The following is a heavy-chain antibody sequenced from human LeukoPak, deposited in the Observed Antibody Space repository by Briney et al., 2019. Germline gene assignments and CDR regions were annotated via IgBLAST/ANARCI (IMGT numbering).Heavy chain of an antibody. CDR3: ARHTWRGNGETEYNWFDP. D-gene: IGHD4-17*01. J-gene: IGHJ5*02. CDR2: IYTSGST. Sequence: PSETLSLTCTVSGGSISSYYWSWIRQPAGKGLEWIGRIYTSGSTNYNPSLKSRVTMSVDTSKNQFSLKLSSVTAADTAVYYCARHTWRGNGETEYNWFDPWGQGTLVTVSS. V-gene: IGHV4-4*07. CDR1: GGSISSYY.